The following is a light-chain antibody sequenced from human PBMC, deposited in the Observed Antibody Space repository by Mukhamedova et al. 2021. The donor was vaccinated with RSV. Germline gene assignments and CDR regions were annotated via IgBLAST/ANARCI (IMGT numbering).Light chain of an antibody. Sequence: WYQRRVHGTAPKLLIYAASTLQSGVPSRFSGSGSGTDFTLTISSLQPEDFATYYCQQANDYPLTFGGGTGVEIK. CDR3: QQANDYPLT. CDR2: AAS. V-gene: IGKV1-12*01. J-gene: IGKJ4*01.